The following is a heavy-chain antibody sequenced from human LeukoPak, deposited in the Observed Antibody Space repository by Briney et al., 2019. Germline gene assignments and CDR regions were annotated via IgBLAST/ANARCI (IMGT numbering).Heavy chain of an antibody. CDR1: GGSISSYY. CDR2: IYYSGST. V-gene: IGHV4-59*01. D-gene: IGHD6-13*01. J-gene: IGHJ6*03. CDR3: ARGWGSSWYDNYYYYYMDV. Sequence: SETLSLTCTVSGGSISSYYWSWIRQPPGKGLEWIGYIYYSGSTNYNPSLKSRVTISVDTSKNQFSLKLSSVTAADTAVYYCARGWGSSWYDNYYYYYMDVWGKGTTVTVSS.